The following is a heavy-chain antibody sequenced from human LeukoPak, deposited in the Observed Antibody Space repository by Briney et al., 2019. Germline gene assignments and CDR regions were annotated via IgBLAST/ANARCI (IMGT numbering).Heavy chain of an antibody. D-gene: IGHD2-15*01. J-gene: IGHJ2*01. Sequence: GGSLRLSCAASGFTVSSNYMSWVRQAPGKGLEWVSVIYSGGSTYYADSVKGRFTISRDQSKNTLYLQMNSLRAEDTAVYYCARDFRCSGGSCYYWYFDLWGRGTLVTVSS. V-gene: IGHV3-53*01. CDR1: GFTVSSNY. CDR2: IYSGGST. CDR3: ARDFRCSGGSCYYWYFDL.